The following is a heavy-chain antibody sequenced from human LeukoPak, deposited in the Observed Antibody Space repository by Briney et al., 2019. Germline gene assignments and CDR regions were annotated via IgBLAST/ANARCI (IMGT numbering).Heavy chain of an antibody. CDR1: GFTFSSYS. Sequence: QSGGSLRLSCAASGFTFSSYSMNWVRQAPGKGLEWVSGISGSGGSTFYADSVKGRFTVSRDNSKNTLYMQMNSLRAEDTAVYYCATGRRGDPYFYYAMDVWGQGTTVTVSS. J-gene: IGHJ6*02. CDR2: ISGSGGST. V-gene: IGHV3-23*01. D-gene: IGHD3-10*01. CDR3: ATGRRGDPYFYYAMDV.